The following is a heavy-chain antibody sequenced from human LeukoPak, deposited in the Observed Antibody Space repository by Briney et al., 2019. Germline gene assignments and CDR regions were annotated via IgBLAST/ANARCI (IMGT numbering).Heavy chain of an antibody. CDR1: GFTFSSYE. CDR3: AISAENNYFDY. V-gene: IGHV3-48*03. CDR2: ISSSGSTI. Sequence: GGSLRLSCAASGFTFSSYEMNWVRQAPGKGLEWVSYISSSGSTIYYADSVKGRFTISRDSAKNSLYLQMNSLRVEDTAVYYCAISAENNYFDYWGQGTLVTVSS. D-gene: IGHD1/OR15-1a*01. J-gene: IGHJ4*02.